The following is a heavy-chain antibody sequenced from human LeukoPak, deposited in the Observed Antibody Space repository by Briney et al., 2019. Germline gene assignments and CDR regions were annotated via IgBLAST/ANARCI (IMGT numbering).Heavy chain of an antibody. V-gene: IGHV3-30*04. CDR2: ISYDGSNK. Sequence: GGSLRLSCAASGFTFSSYAMHWVRQAPGKGLEWVAVISYDGSNKYYADSVKGRFTISRDNSKNTLYLQTNSLRAEDTAVYYCARDRDYYDSSGDLDYWGQGTLVTVSS. CDR1: GFTFSSYA. CDR3: ARDRDYYDSSGDLDY. D-gene: IGHD3-22*01. J-gene: IGHJ4*02.